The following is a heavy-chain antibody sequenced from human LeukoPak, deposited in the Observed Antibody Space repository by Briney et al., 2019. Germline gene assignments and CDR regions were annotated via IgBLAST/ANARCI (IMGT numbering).Heavy chain of an antibody. D-gene: IGHD5-18*01. CDR3: ARSGYSYGSLLRGFDP. V-gene: IGHV3-21*01. Sequence: GGSLRLSCAASGFTFSSYSMNWVRQAPGKGVEWVSSISSSSSYIYYADSVKGRFTISRDNAKNSLYLQMNSLRAEDTAVYYCARSGYSYGSLLRGFDPWGQGTLVTVSS. CDR2: ISSSSSYI. CDR1: GFTFSSYS. J-gene: IGHJ5*02.